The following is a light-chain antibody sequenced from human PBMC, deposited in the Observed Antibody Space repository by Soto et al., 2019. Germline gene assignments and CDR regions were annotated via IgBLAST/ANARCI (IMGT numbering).Light chain of an antibody. Sequence: VVMTHSPATLSVSPWESATLSCRASQSISSSKLAWYQQNPGQAPRLLLFGVSNRATGIPARFSGSGSGTEFSLTISSLQSEDFAVYYCQQYDYWPRTFGQGTRWIS. CDR3: QQYDYWPRT. CDR1: QSISSS. V-gene: IGKV3-15*01. J-gene: IGKJ1*01. CDR2: GVS.